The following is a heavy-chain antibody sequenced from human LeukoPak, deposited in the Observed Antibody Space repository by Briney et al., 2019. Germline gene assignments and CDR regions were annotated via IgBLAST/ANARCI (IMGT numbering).Heavy chain of an antibody. Sequence: GGSLRLSCAASGFTFSSYAMSWVRQAPGKGLEWVSGISGSGGSTYYADSVKGRFTISRDNSRNTLYLQMNSPRAEDTAVYYCAILPGYSSGRHEVNYWGQGTLVTVSS. CDR1: GFTFSSYA. D-gene: IGHD6-25*01. CDR2: ISGSGGST. CDR3: AILPGYSSGRHEVNY. J-gene: IGHJ4*02. V-gene: IGHV3-23*01.